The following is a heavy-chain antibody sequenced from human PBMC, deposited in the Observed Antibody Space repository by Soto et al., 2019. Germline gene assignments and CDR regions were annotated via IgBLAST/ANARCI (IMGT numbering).Heavy chain of an antibody. Sequence: GGSLRLSCAASGFTFSSYGMHWVRQAPGKGLEWVAVIWYDGSNKYYADSVKGRFTISRDNSKNTLYLQMNSLRAEDTAVYYCARDRTMVRGVIAVNWFDPWGQGTLVTVSS. CDR2: IWYDGSNK. J-gene: IGHJ5*02. V-gene: IGHV3-33*01. CDR1: GFTFSSYG. D-gene: IGHD3-10*01. CDR3: ARDRTMVRGVIAVNWFDP.